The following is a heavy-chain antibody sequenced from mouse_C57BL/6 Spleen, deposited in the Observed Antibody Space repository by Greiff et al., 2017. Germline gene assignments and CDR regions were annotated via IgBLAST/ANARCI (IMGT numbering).Heavy chain of an antibody. Sequence: EVQGVESGGGLVQPKGSLKLSCAASGFSFNTYAMNWVRQAPGKGLEWVARIRSKSNNYATYYADSVKDRFTISRDDSESMLYLQMNNLKTEDTAMYDSVRSTGTGAMDYWGQGTSVTVSS. J-gene: IGHJ4*01. CDR3: VRSTGTGAMDY. V-gene: IGHV10-1*01. CDR2: IRSKSNNYAT. CDR1: GFSFNTYA. D-gene: IGHD4-1*02.